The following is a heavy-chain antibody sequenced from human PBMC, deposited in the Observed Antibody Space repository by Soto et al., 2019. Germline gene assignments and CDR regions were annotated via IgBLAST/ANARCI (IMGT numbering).Heavy chain of an antibody. CDR3: ARAVPAAISPSDAFDI. CDR2: IYPGDSDT. D-gene: IGHD2-2*01. Sequence: GESLKISCKGSGYRFTSYWIGWVRQMPGKGLEWMGIIYPGDSDTRYSPSFQGQVTISADKSISTAYLQWSSLKASDTAMYYCARAVPAAISPSDAFDIWGQGTMVTVSS. V-gene: IGHV5-51*01. J-gene: IGHJ3*02. CDR1: GYRFTSYW.